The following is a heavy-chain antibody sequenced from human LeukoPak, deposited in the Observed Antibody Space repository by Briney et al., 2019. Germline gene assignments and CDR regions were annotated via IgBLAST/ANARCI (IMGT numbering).Heavy chain of an antibody. J-gene: IGHJ4*02. D-gene: IGHD3-22*01. V-gene: IGHV4-4*07. Sequence: SETLSLTCTVSGGSISSYYWSWIRQPAGKGLEWIGRMYTSGTTNYNPSLKSRVTMSLDTSKNQFSLKLSSVTAADTGVYYCARDRYYYDTSGSPFDYWGQGTLVTVSS. CDR1: GGSISSYY. CDR3: ARDRYYYDTSGSPFDY. CDR2: MYTSGTT.